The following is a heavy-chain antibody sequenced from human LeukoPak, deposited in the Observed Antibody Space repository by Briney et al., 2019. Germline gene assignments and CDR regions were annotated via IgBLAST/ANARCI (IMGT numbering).Heavy chain of an antibody. CDR1: GFTFSSYS. Sequence: RGGSLRLSCAASGFTFSSYSMNWVRHAPGKGLEWVSSISSSSSYIYYADSVKGRFTISRDNVKNSLYLQMNSLRAEDTAVYYCARDLVIVANRGTYWGQGTLVTVSS. V-gene: IGHV3-21*01. J-gene: IGHJ4*02. D-gene: IGHD2-2*03. CDR2: ISSSSSYI. CDR3: ARDLVIVANRGTY.